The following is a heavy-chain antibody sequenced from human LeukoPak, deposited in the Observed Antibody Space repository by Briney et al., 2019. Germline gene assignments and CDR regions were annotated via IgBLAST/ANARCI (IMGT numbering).Heavy chain of an antibody. D-gene: IGHD6-19*01. V-gene: IGHV1-18*01. J-gene: IGHJ4*02. Sequence: GASVTVSFTASAYTFTMFGFSWVRQAPGQGLEWMGLISTSTDNTNYAQNLQCRVTMTTDTSSNTAYLELRSLTSDDTAVYYCTRDHVALAGTTDYWGQGTLVTVSS. CDR2: ISTSTDNT. CDR3: TRDHVALAGTTDY. CDR1: AYTFTMFG.